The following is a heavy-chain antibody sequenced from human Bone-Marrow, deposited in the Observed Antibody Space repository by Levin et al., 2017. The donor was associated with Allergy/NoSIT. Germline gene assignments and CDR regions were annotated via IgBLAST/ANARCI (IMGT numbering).Heavy chain of an antibody. CDR1: GFTFSSYA. V-gene: IGHV3-30-3*01. J-gene: IGHJ4*02. Sequence: QAGGSLRLSCAASGFTFSSYAMHWVRQAPGKGLEWVAVISYDGSNKYYADSVKGRFTISRDNSKNTLYLQMNSLRAEDTAVYYCARDCSGSRLDYWGQGTLVTVSS. CDR3: ARDCSGSRLDY. CDR2: ISYDGSNK. D-gene: IGHD3-10*02.